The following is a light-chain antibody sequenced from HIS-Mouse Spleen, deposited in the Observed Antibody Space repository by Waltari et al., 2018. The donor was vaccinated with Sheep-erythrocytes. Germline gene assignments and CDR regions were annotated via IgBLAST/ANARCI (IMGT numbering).Light chain of an antibody. J-gene: IGKJ2*01. CDR3: QQYGSSPT. CDR2: GAS. CDR1: QSVSSSD. Sequence: EIVLTQSPGTLSLSPGERATLSCRASQSVSSSDLAWYQQKPGQAPRHLIYGASSRPTGIPDRFSGSGSGTDFTLTISRLEPEDFAVYYCQQYGSSPTFGQGTKLEIK. V-gene: IGKV3-20*01.